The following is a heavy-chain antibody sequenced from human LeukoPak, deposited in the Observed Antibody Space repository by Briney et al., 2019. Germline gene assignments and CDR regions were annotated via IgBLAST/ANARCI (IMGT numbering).Heavy chain of an antibody. D-gene: IGHD5-18*01. CDR2: IYYSGST. V-gene: IGHV4-59*01. CDR1: GGSISSYY. Sequence: SETLSLTCTVSGGSISSYYWSWIRQPPGKGLEWIGYIYYSGSTNSNPSLKSGDTISVDTSNNQLSLKLSSVTAADTAVYYCARDSRRYSYGVYYYYYMDVWGKGTTGTVSS. J-gene: IGHJ6*03. CDR3: ARDSRRYSYGVYYYYYMDV.